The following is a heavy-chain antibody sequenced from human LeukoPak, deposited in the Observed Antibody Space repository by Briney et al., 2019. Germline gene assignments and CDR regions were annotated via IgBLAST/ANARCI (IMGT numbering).Heavy chain of an antibody. V-gene: IGHV4-39*01. J-gene: IGHJ6*03. Sequence: SETLSLTCTVSGGSISNTNYYWGWIRQPPGKGLEYIGSISYGGSTYYNPSLKSRVTISVDTSKNQFSLKLSSVTAADTAVYYCAKQKYSPTHYYMDVWGKGTTVTVSS. D-gene: IGHD6-6*01. CDR1: GGSISNTNYY. CDR3: AKQKYSPTHYYMDV. CDR2: ISYGGST.